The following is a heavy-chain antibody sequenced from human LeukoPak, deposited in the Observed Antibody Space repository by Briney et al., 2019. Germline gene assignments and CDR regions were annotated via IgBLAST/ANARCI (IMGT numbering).Heavy chain of an antibody. CDR2: IIPILGIA. V-gene: IGHV1-69*04. J-gene: IGHJ4*02. CDR1: GGTFSSYA. CDR3: ARDYYGSGSYYKDDY. Sequence: SVKVSCEASGGTFSSYAISWVRQAPGQGLEWMGRIIPILGIADYAQKFQGRVTITADKSTSTAYMELSSLRSEDTAVYYCARDYYGSGSYYKDDYWGQGTLVTVSS. D-gene: IGHD3-10*01.